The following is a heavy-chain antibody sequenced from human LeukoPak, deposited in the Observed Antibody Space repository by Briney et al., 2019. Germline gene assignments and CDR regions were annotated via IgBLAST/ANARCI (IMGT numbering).Heavy chain of an antibody. Sequence: PGGSLRLSCAASGFTFSSYGMSWARLAPGKGLEWVSAISGSGGSTYYADSVKGRFTISRDNSKNTLYLQMNSLRAEDTAVYYCAKHYYDSSGYYTFDYWGQGTRVTVSS. CDR1: GFTFSSYG. D-gene: IGHD3-22*01. V-gene: IGHV3-23*01. CDR2: ISGSGGST. CDR3: AKHYYDSSGYYTFDY. J-gene: IGHJ4*02.